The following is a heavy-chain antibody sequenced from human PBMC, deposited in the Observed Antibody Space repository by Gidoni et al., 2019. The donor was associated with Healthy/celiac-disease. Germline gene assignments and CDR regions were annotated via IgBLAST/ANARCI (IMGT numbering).Heavy chain of an antibody. J-gene: IGHJ4*02. Sequence: QVQLQQWGAGLLKPSETLSLTCAVYGGSFSGYYWSWIRQPPGKGLEWIGEINHSGSTNYNPSLKSRVTISVDTSKNQFSLKLSSVTAADTAVYYCARGRLLWFRELLGYFDYWGQGTLVTVSS. CDR2: INHSGST. V-gene: IGHV4-34*01. CDR3: ARGRLLWFRELLGYFDY. CDR1: GGSFSGYY. D-gene: IGHD3-10*01.